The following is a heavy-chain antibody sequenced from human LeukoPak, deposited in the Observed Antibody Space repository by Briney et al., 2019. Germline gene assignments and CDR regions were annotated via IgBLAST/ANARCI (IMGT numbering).Heavy chain of an antibody. Sequence: GGSLRLSCAVSGFTFSSYSMNWVRQAPGKGLEWVSSISSRSYKYYADSVKGRFTISRDNAKNSLYPQMNSLRAEDTAVYYCARDGLPYGDYMYYFDFWGQGSLVTVSS. V-gene: IGHV3-21*06. CDR1: GFTFSSYS. J-gene: IGHJ4*02. CDR3: ARDGLPYGDYMYYFDF. CDR2: ISSRSYK. D-gene: IGHD4-17*01.